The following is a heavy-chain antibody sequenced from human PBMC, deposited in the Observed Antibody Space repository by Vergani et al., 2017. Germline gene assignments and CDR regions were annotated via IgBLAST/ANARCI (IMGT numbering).Heavy chain of an antibody. J-gene: IGHJ6*03. CDR3: ARVDTQVPATSHFYYMDV. D-gene: IGHD6-25*01. CDR2: IFYSGTT. Sequence: QVQLQESGPGVVKPSQTLSLTCAVSGGSISSGDHCWTWIRQRPGKGLEWIGYIFYSGTTYDNPSLRSRLTISVDTSQNQFSLKLGSVTVADTAVYYCARVDTQVPATSHFYYMDVWGKGTTVVVSS. V-gene: IGHV4-31*11. CDR1: GGSISSGDHC.